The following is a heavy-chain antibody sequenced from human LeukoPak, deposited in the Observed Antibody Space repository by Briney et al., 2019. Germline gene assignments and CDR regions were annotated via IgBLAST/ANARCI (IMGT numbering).Heavy chain of an antibody. CDR3: ARRQIYFDY. CDR1: GGSFSGYY. CDR2: IYADGST. J-gene: IGHJ4*02. Sequence: SETLSLTCAVYGGSFSGYYWSWIRQPPGEGLEWIGYIYADGSTKYNPSLKSRVTISLDTSKNQFSLKLSSVTAADTAVYYCARRQIYFDYWGQGTLVTVSS. V-gene: IGHV4-4*09.